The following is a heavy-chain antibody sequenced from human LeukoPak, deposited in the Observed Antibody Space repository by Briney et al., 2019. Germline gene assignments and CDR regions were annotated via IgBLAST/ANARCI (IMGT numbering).Heavy chain of an antibody. Sequence: GGSLRLSSAASGFTFSSYAVGWVRQPPGKGLEWVSVIGVSGTSRYYADSVKDRFTISRDNSKSTLYLQMNRLRVEDAAVYYCAKEAPGHFDLWGRGTLVTVSS. V-gene: IGHV3-23*01. CDR2: IGVSGTSR. CDR3: AKEAPGHFDL. J-gene: IGHJ2*01. CDR1: GFTFSSYA.